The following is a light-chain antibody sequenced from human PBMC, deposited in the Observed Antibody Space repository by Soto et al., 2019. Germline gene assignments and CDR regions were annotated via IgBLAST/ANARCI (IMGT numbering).Light chain of an antibody. V-gene: IGKV3-20*01. CDR2: GAS. CDR3: QQYGSSHAIT. Sequence: ILLTQSPGTLALSPGERATLSCRASQSVSSNYLAWYQQKPGQAPRLLISGASSRATGIPDRFSGSGSGTDFTLTISRLEPEDFAVYYCQQYGSSHAITFGQGTRLEIK. J-gene: IGKJ5*01. CDR1: QSVSSNY.